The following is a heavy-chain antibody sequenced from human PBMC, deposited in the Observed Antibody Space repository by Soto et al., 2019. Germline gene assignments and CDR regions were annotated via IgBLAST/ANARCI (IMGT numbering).Heavy chain of an antibody. Sequence: SETLSLTCAVSGFSITSGDYWGWLRQPPGKGLEWIGYIYHSGSTYYNPSLKSRVTISVDRSKNQFSLKLSSVTAADTAVYYCAREALTVTNNWFDPWGQGTLVTVSS. CDR1: GFSITSGDY. D-gene: IGHD4-17*01. CDR3: AREALTVTNNWFDP. V-gene: IGHV4-38-2*02. J-gene: IGHJ5*02. CDR2: IYHSGST.